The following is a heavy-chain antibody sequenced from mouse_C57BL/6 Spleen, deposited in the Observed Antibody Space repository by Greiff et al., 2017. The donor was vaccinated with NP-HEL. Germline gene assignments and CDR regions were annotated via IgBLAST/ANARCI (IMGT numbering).Heavy chain of an antibody. D-gene: IGHD1-1*01. Sequence: QVQLQQSGAELVRPGTSVKLSCKASGYTFTSYWMHWVKQRPGQGLEWIGVIDPSDSYTNYNQKFKGKATLTVDTSSSTAYMQLSSLTSEDSAVYYCARSGGDYGSSYWGQGTTLTVSS. J-gene: IGHJ2*01. CDR1: GYTFTSYW. V-gene: IGHV1-59*01. CDR3: ARSGGDYGSSY. CDR2: IDPSDSYT.